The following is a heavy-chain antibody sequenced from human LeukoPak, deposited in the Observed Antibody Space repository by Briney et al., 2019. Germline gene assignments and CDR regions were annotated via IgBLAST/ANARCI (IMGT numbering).Heavy chain of an antibody. CDR2: ISANSFYT. CDR3: AKIGVSGSWFFDL. Sequence: AGGSLRLSCAASGFTFSNHGMSWVRQAPGKGLEWVSSISANSFYTYYADSVKGRFTVSRDNSKNTLYLQMNNMAAEDTAVYFCAKIGVSGSWFFDLWGCGTLLSVSS. CDR1: GFTFSNHG. D-gene: IGHD1-1*01. V-gene: IGHV3-23*01. J-gene: IGHJ2*01.